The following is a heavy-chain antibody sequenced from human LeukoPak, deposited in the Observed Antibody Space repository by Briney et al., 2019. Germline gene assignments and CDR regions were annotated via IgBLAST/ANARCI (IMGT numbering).Heavy chain of an antibody. CDR2: ISGSGGST. CDR1: GFTFSSYA. Sequence: GGSLRLSCAASGFTFSSYAMSWVRPAPGKGREWVSAISGSGGSTYYADSVKGRFTISRDSSKNTLYLQMNSLRAEDTAVYYCAKTALTYCGGDCYFDYWGQGTLVTVSS. V-gene: IGHV3-23*01. CDR3: AKTALTYCGGDCYFDY. D-gene: IGHD2-21*02. J-gene: IGHJ4*02.